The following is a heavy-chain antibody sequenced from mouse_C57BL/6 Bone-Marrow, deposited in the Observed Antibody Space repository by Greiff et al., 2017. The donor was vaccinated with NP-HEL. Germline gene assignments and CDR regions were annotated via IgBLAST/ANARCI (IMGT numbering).Heavy chain of an antibody. J-gene: IGHJ4*01. V-gene: IGHV14-3*01. CDR3: ARRVDYSNYVGIWYAMDY. D-gene: IGHD2-5*01. CDR2: IDPANGNT. Sequence: EVNVVESVAELVRPGASVKLSCTASGFNIKNTYMHWVKQRPEQGLEWIGRIDPANGNTKYAPKFQGKATITADTSSNTAYLQLSSLTSEDTAIYYCARRVDYSNYVGIWYAMDYWGQGTSVTVSS. CDR1: GFNIKNTY.